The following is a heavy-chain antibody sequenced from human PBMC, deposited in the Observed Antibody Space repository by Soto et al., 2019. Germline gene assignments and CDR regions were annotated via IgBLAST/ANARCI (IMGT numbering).Heavy chain of an antibody. CDR2: IKSKTDGGTT. D-gene: IGHD3-22*01. CDR3: TTEGSGYYPHTHY. Sequence: EVQLVESGGGLVKPGGSLILSCAASGFTFSNAWMNCVRQAPGKGLEWVGRIKSKTDGGTTDYAAPVKGRFTISRDDSNNTLYLQMNSLKTDDTAVYYCTTEGSGYYPHTHYWGQGTLVTVSS. J-gene: IGHJ4*02. V-gene: IGHV3-15*07. CDR1: GFTFSNAW.